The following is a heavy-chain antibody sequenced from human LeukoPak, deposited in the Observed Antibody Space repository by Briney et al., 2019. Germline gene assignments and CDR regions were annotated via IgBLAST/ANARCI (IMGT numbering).Heavy chain of an antibody. D-gene: IGHD2-15*01. CDR3: ARVLVCSGGSCYSGFVGAFDI. CDR1: GGSISSYY. J-gene: IGHJ3*02. V-gene: IGHV4-59*01. CDR2: IYYSGST. Sequence: SETLSLTCTVSGGSISSYYWGWIRQPPGKGLEWIGYIYYSGSTNYNPFLKSRVTISVDTSRNQFSLKLSSVTAADTAVYYCARVLVCSGGSCYSGFVGAFDIWGQGTMVAVSS.